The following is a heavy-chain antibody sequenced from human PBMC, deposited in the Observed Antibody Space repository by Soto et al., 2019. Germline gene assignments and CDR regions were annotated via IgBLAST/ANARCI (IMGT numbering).Heavy chain of an antibody. CDR2: IYSGGYT. CDR1: GFDVSNTD. D-gene: IGHD2-21*01. Sequence: GGSLRLSCAASGFDVSNTDMSWVRQAPGKGLEWVSVIYSGGYTNYADSVKGRFIVSRDSPKNTLYLQMDSLRAEDTAVYYCARVQVMVAPRYYFDYWGQGTLVTVSS. CDR3: ARVQVMVAPRYYFDY. J-gene: IGHJ4*02. V-gene: IGHV3-66*01.